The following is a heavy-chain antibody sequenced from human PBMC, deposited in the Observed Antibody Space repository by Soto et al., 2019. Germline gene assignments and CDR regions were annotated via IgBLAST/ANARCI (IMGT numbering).Heavy chain of an antibody. V-gene: IGHV3-21*01. CDR1: GFTFSSYS. D-gene: IGHD6-13*01. CDR3: ARHPERIAQIGWFDP. CDR2: ITSSSSYI. J-gene: IGHJ5*02. Sequence: PGGSLRLSCAASGFTFSSYSMNWVRQAPGKGLEWVSSITSSSSYIYYADSVKGRFIISRDNAKNSLYLQMNSLRAEDTAVYYCARHPERIAQIGWFDPWGQRTLVTVSS.